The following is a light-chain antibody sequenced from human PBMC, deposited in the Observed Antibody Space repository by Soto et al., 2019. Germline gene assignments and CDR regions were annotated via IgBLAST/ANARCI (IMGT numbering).Light chain of an antibody. CDR3: QQYNNWPPIT. Sequence: EIVMTQSPATLSVSPWGRATLSCRASQSVSTNLAWHQQKPGQAPRLLIYGASTRATRIPARFSGSGSGTEFTLTISSLHSEDFAVYFCQQYNNWPPITFGQGTRLEIK. V-gene: IGKV3-15*01. CDR1: QSVSTN. J-gene: IGKJ5*01. CDR2: GAS.